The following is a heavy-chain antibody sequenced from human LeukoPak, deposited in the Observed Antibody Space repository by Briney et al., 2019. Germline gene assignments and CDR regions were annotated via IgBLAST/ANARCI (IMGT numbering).Heavy chain of an antibody. CDR1: GLTFSDHY. CDR3: TRNIYHGSRYFSDY. V-gene: IGHV3-72*01. Sequence: GGSLRLSCAASGLTFSDHYMDWVRQVPGKGLEWVGRSRNKANSYTTEYAASVKGRFTISRDDSKSSLYLHMSSLKTEDTAVYFCTRNIYHGSRYFSDYWGQGTLVTGSS. D-gene: IGHD3-22*01. J-gene: IGHJ4*02. CDR2: SRNKANSYTT.